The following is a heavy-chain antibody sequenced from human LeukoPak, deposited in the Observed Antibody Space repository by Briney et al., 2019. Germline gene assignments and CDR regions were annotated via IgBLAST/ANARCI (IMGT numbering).Heavy chain of an antibody. Sequence: GGSLRLSCAASGFTVSSNYMSWVCQAPGKGLEWVSVLYGGGSTYYADSVKGRFTISRDNSKNTLYLQMNSLRAEDTAVYYCARSPSGEPTNWGQGTLVTVSS. D-gene: IGHD3-16*01. CDR2: LYGGGST. CDR1: GFTVSSNY. CDR3: ARSPSGEPTN. V-gene: IGHV3-53*01. J-gene: IGHJ4*02.